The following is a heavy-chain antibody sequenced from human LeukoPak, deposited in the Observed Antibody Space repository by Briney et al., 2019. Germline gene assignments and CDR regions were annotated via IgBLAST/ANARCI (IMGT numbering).Heavy chain of an antibody. J-gene: IGHJ4*02. CDR2: INWNGGGT. D-gene: IGHD1-14*01. V-gene: IGHV3-20*04. CDR3: ARGPDVLSDKESIDY. CDR1: GFTFDDFG. Sequence: GGSLRLSCAASGFTFDDFGMTWVRQAPGKGLEWVSGINWNGGGTGYADSVKGRFTISRDNAKKILYLQMNSLRVEDTAVYYCARGPDVLSDKESIDYWGQGTLVPVSS.